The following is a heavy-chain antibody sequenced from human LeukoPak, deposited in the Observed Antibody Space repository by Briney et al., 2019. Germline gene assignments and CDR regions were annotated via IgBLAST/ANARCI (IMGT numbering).Heavy chain of an antibody. J-gene: IGHJ3*02. CDR1: GYTFTSYG. V-gene: IGHV1-18*01. D-gene: IGHD3-16*02. Sequence: ASVKVSCKASGYTFTSYGISWARQAPGQGLEWMGWISAYNGNTNYAQKLQGRVTMTTDTSTSTAYMELRSLRSDDTAVYYCAREAVMITFGGVIVGDAFDIWGQGTMVTVSS. CDR2: ISAYNGNT. CDR3: AREAVMITFGGVIVGDAFDI.